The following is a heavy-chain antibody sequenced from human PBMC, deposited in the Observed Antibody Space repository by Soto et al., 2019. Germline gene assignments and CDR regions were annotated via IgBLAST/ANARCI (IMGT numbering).Heavy chain of an antibody. D-gene: IGHD3-16*01. V-gene: IGHV3-30-3*01. J-gene: IGHJ4*02. Sequence: PGGSLRLSCAASGFIFNTYAMHWVRQAPGKGLEWVAFISYDGNIKYYADSVKGRFTISRDTSKNTLYLHMNSLTPEDTAVYYCARERVLISVAFDYWGQGALVTVSS. CDR2: ISYDGNIK. CDR3: ARERVLISVAFDY. CDR1: GFIFNTYA.